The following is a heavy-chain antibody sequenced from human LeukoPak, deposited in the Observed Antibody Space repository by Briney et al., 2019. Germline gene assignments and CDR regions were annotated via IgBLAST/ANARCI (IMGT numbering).Heavy chain of an antibody. CDR1: GFTFSSYS. CDR2: ISSSSSYI. CDR3: AKDSQGGGLGYCSSTSWCYFDY. Sequence: PGGSLRLSCAASGFTFSSYSMNWVRQAPGKGLEWVSSISSSSSYIYYADSVKGRFTISRDNSKNTLYLQMNSLRAEDTAVYYCAKDSQGGGLGYCSSTSWCYFDYWGQGTLVTVSS. V-gene: IGHV3-21*01. D-gene: IGHD2-2*01. J-gene: IGHJ4*02.